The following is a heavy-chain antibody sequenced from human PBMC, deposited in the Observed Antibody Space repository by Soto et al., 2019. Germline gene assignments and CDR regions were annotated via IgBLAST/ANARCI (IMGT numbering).Heavy chain of an antibody. Sequence: QVQLQESGPGLVKPSQTPSLTCTVSAGSISRGDYYWSWLRQHPGKGLEWIGYRYYSGSTYYNPSLKSRVTITVDTSKDQFSLKLSSVTAADTAVYYCARVNDSSGYPDAFYIWGQGTRVTFSS. CDR1: AGSISRGDYY. D-gene: IGHD3-22*01. V-gene: IGHV4-30-4*01. CDR2: RYYSGST. J-gene: IGHJ3*02. CDR3: ARVNDSSGYPDAFYI.